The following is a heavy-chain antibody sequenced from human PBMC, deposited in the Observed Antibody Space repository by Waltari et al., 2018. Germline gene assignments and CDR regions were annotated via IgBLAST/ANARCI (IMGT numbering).Heavy chain of an antibody. J-gene: IGHJ4*02. D-gene: IGHD3-22*01. CDR3: ATEFRGSGYLHGDY. CDR2: VDPEDGET. Sequence: EVQLVQSGAEVKKPGATVNISCKVSGYTFTDYSMHWVQKAPGKGLEWMVLVDPEDGETIYAEKFQGIVTITADTSTDTAYMELSSLRSEDTAVYYCATEFRGSGYLHGDYWGQGTLVTVSS. V-gene: IGHV1-69-2*01. CDR1: GYTFTDYS.